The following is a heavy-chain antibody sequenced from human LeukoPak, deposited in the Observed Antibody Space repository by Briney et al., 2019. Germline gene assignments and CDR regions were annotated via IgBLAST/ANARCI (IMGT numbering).Heavy chain of an antibody. CDR2: ITRSSIYK. Sequence: GGSLRLSCAASGFTFSSYSINWVRQAPGKGLEWVSSITRSSIYKYYADSVKGRFTISRDNARNSLELQMNSLRVEDTAVYYCARAGRKSRGVDIVRKKETGYYYYLDVWGKGTTVTVSS. V-gene: IGHV3-21*01. J-gene: IGHJ6*03. CDR1: GFTFSSYS. CDR3: ARAGRKSRGVDIVRKKETGYYYYLDV. D-gene: IGHD2-15*01.